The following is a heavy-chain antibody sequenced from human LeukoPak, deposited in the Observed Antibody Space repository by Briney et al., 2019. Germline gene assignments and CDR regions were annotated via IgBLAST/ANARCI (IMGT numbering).Heavy chain of an antibody. D-gene: IGHD2-2*01. J-gene: IGHJ6*02. CDR2: IYCSGST. CDR3: ARQGTSWLGYYYYYGMDV. V-gene: IGHV4-59*08. Sequence: SETLSLTCTVSGGSISSYYWSWIRQPPGKGLEWIGYIYCSGSTNYNPSLKSRVTISVDTSKNQFSLKLSSVTAADTAVYYCARQGTSWLGYYYYYGMDVWGQGTTVTVSS. CDR1: GGSISSYY.